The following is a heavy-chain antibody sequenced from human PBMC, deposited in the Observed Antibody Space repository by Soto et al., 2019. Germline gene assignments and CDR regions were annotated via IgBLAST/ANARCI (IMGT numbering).Heavy chain of an antibody. J-gene: IGHJ4*02. CDR2: IIPILGIA. Sequence: ASVMVSCRASGGTFSSYTISWVRQAPGQGLEWMGRIIPILGIANYAQKFQGRVTITADKSTSTAYMELSSLRSEDTAVYYCAGPYCGGDCYSRYYFDYWGQGTLVTAPQ. CDR1: GGTFSSYT. CDR3: AGPYCGGDCYSRYYFDY. V-gene: IGHV1-69*02. D-gene: IGHD2-21*01.